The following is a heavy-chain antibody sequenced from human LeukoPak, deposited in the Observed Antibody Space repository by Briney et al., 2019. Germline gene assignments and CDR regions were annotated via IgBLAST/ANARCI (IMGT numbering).Heavy chain of an antibody. V-gene: IGHV3-74*01. CDR1: GSTFSDYW. CDR3: ARDLVGITSGYFYY. J-gene: IGHJ4*02. D-gene: IGHD3-22*01. CDR2: ISSDESIT. Sequence: GGSLRLSCAASGSTFSDYWMHWVRQAPGKGLVWVSRISSDESITTYADSVKGRFTISRDNAKNTLYLQMNSLRAEDTAVYYCARDLVGITSGYFYYWGQGTLVTVSS.